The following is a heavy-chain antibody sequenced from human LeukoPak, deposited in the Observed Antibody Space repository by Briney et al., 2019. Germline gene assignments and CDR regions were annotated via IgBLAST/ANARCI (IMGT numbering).Heavy chain of an antibody. D-gene: IGHD6-19*01. CDR3: ASNSEIAVAGTWGFDY. V-gene: IGHV1-69*05. Sequence: ASVKVSCKASGGTFSSYAISWVRQAPGQGLEWMGGIIPIFGTANYPQKFQGRVTITTDESTSTAYMELSSLRSEDTAVYYCASNSEIAVAGTWGFDYWGQGTLVTVSS. J-gene: IGHJ4*02. CDR1: GGTFSSYA. CDR2: IIPIFGTA.